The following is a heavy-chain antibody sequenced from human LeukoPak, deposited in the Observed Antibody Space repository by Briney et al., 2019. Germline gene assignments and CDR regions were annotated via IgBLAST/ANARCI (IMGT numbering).Heavy chain of an antibody. CDR2: IDATGST. J-gene: IGHJ4*02. Sequence: PGGSLRLSCAASGFTVSSDYMTWVRQAPGKGLEWVSSIDATGSTNHADSVRGRFTLSRDNSKNTLYLRMSGLRAEDTAVYYCARDASGSRPNYWGQGTLVTVTS. CDR3: ARDASGSRPNY. V-gene: IGHV3-53*01. CDR1: GFTVSSDY. D-gene: IGHD3-10*01.